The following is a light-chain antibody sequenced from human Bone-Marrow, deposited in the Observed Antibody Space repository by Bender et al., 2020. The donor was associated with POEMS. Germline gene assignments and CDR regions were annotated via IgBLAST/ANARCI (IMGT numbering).Light chain of an antibody. CDR2: EAI. J-gene: IGLJ2*01. CDR3: SSYKSSSTSVV. CDR1: SSDVGSYDL. V-gene: IGLV2-14*02. Sequence: QSALTQPASVSGSPGQSITISCTGSSSDVGSYDLDSWYQQYPGKAPKLIIYEAIKRPSGVSNRFSGSKSGNMASLTISGLQTEDEAEYYCSSYKSSSTSVVFGGGTKLTVL.